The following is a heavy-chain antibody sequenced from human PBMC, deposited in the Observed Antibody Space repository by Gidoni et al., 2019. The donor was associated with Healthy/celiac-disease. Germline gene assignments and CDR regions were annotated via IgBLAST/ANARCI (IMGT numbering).Heavy chain of an antibody. CDR3: ARGTSDPQLNYYGMDV. D-gene: IGHD1-1*01. V-gene: IGHV1-69*02. CDR1: EGTFTSYT. J-gene: IGHJ6*02. Sequence: QVQLVQSGAEVKKPGSPVKVSCKASEGTFTSYTISWVRQAPGQGLEWMGRIIPILGIANYAQKFQGRVTITADKSTSTAYMELSSLRSEDTAVYYCARGTSDPQLNYYGMDVWGQGTTVTVSS. CDR2: IIPILGIA.